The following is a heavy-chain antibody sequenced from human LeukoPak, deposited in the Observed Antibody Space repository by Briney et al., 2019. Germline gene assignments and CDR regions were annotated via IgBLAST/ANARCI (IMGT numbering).Heavy chain of an antibody. CDR1: GFTFSSYW. CDR2: IKQDGSEK. V-gene: IGHV3-7*01. J-gene: IGHJ3*02. Sequence: GGSLRLSCAASGFTFSSYWMSWVRQAPGKGLEWVANIKQDGSEKYYVDSVKGRFTISRDNAKNSLYLQMNSLRAEDTAVYYCAREGDSGLHYRSFDIWGQGTMVTVSS. D-gene: IGHD6-13*01. CDR3: AREGDSGLHYRSFDI.